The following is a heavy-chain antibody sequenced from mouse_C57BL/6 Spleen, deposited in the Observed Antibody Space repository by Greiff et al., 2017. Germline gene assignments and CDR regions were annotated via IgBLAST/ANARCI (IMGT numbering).Heavy chain of an antibody. CDR3: ARGIYYGNYWYFDV. CDR1: GYTFTSYW. CDR2: IYPSDSET. D-gene: IGHD2-1*01. Sequence: QVQLQQPGAELVRPGSSVQLSCKASGYTFTSYWMDWVKQRPGQGLEWIGNIYPSDSETHYNQKFKDKATLTVDKSSSTAYMQLSSLTSEDSAVYYCARGIYYGNYWYFDVWGTGTTVTVSS. J-gene: IGHJ1*03. V-gene: IGHV1-61*01.